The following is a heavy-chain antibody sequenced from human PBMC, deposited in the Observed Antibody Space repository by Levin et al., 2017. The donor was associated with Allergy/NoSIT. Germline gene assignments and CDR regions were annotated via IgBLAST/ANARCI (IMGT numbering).Heavy chain of an antibody. CDR1: GASISTFF. V-gene: IGHV4-4*07. CDR2: ILTSGVT. CDR3: VRVQFPAVRGAFGI. J-gene: IGHJ3*02. D-gene: IGHD3-10*02. Sequence: SETLSLTCSISGASISTFFWGWIRQPAGKGLEYIGRILTSGVTNYNPSLESRVTMSVDTSKNQLSLRLTSVTAADPVVYYCVRVQFPAVRGAFGIWGQGTAVTVSS.